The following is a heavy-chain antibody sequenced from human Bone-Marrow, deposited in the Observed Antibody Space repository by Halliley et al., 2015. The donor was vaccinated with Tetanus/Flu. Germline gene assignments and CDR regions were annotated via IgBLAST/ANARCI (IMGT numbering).Heavy chain of an antibody. Sequence: SGFTFSTYGMHWVRQAPGKGLEWVAVISYDGDNKYYLDSVTGRFTISRDNSKNTLYLQMNSLRVEDTAVYYCVKNSGSHYYYYGMDVWGQGTTVTVS. J-gene: IGHJ6*02. CDR2: ISYDGDNK. D-gene: IGHD1-26*01. CDR3: VKNSGSHYYYYGMDV. CDR1: GFTFSTYG. V-gene: IGHV3-30*18.